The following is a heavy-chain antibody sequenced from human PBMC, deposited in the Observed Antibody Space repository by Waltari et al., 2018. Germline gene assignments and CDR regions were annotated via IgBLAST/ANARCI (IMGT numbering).Heavy chain of an antibody. V-gene: IGHV1-69*13. D-gene: IGHD2-21*01. J-gene: IGHJ6*02. CDR2: ISPSIVTA. CDR1: GGTFSSYA. CDR3: DLPTSYCGGDCYRYYYYGMDV. Sequence: QVQLVQSGAEVKKPGSSVKVSCKASGGTFSSYAISWVRQAPGQGLEWMGGISPSIVTANYAQKCKGRVKITADESTSTAYMELSSLRSEDTAVYYCDLPTSYCGGDCYRYYYYGMDVWGQGTTVTVSS.